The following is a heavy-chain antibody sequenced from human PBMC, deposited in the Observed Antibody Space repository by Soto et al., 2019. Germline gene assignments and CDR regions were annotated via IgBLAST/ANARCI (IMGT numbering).Heavy chain of an antibody. Sequence: QVQLQESGPGLVKPSQTLSLTCTVSGGSISSGGYYWSWIRQPPGKGLEWIGYIYYSGSTYYNPSLKSRVTISVDTSKNQFSLKLSSVTAADTAVYYCARERDPYGGDRSFDYWGQGTLVTVSS. V-gene: IGHV4-30-4*01. CDR3: ARERDPYGGDRSFDY. J-gene: IGHJ4*02. D-gene: IGHD2-21*02. CDR2: IYYSGST. CDR1: GGSISSGGYY.